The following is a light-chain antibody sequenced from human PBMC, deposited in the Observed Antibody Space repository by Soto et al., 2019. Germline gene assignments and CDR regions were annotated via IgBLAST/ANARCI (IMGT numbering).Light chain of an antibody. CDR3: QQYNAYYS. CDR2: DAS. J-gene: IGKJ2*03. CDR1: QGISSY. Sequence: TQSPSSLSASVGDRVTITCRASQGISSYLAWYQQKPGKAPKLLIYDASTLQGGVPSRFSGTGSGTEFTLTISSLQPEDFATYYCQQYNAYYSFGQGTKVDIK. V-gene: IGKV1-9*01.